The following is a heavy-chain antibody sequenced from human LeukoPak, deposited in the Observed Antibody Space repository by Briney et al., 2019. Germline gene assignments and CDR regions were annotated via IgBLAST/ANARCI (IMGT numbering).Heavy chain of an antibody. CDR2: IYYSGST. J-gene: IGHJ4*02. V-gene: IGHV4-30-4*01. CDR3: ARDLLNEGNHLDY. CDR1: GGSISSGDYY. Sequence: SETLSLTCTVSGGSISSGDYYWSWIRQPPGKGLEWIGYIYYSGSTYYNPSLKSRVTISVDTSENQFSLKLSSVTAADTAVYYCARDLLNEGNHLDYWGQGTLVTVSS. D-gene: IGHD4-23*01.